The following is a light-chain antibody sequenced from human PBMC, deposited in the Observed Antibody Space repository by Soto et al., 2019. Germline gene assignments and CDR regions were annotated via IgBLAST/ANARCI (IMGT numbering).Light chain of an antibody. CDR3: QHYVTWPLT. CDR1: QTVSRN. J-gene: IGKJ4*01. V-gene: IGKV3-15*01. CDR2: DIS. Sequence: EVVMTQSPATLSVSPWERATLSCRASQTVSRNLAWYQQRPGQAPRLLIYDISNRAAGVPARFSGSRSGAEFTLTISSLQSEDFAVYYCQHYVTWPLTFGGGTKVDIK.